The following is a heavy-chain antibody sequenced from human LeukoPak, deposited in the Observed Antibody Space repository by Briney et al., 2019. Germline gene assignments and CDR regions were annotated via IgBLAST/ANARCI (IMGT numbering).Heavy chain of an antibody. J-gene: IGHJ6*02. CDR3: ARHSGGWYEYYYGMDV. V-gene: IGHV4-34*01. Sequence: SETLSLTCAVYGGSFSGYYWSWIRQPPGKGLEWIGEINHSGSTNYNPSLKSRVTISVDTSKNQFSLKLSSVTAADTAVYYCARHSGGWYEYYYGMDVWGQGTTVTVSS. CDR2: INHSGST. D-gene: IGHD6-19*01. CDR1: GGSFSGYY.